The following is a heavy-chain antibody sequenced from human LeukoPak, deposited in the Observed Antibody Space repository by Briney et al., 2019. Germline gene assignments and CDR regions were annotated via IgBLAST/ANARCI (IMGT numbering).Heavy chain of an antibody. Sequence: SETLSLTCTVSGYSIGSGYYWGWIRQPPGKGLEWIGTIYYSGSTYYSPSLKSRVTISVDTSKNQFSLKLSSVTAADTAVYYCARSRYYYYYYMDVWGKGTTVTVSS. J-gene: IGHJ6*03. CDR3: ARSRYYYYYYMDV. V-gene: IGHV4-38-2*02. CDR1: GYSIGSGYY. D-gene: IGHD1-14*01. CDR2: IYYSGST.